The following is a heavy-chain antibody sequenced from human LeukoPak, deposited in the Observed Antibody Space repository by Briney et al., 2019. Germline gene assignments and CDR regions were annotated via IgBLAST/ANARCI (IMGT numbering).Heavy chain of an antibody. CDR3: ASGYRYVDY. V-gene: IGHV3-21*01. J-gene: IGHJ4*02. Sequence: GGSLRLSCAASGFTFSSYSMNWVRQAPGEGLEWVSSISSGSSYTYYADSVKGRFTISRDNTKNSLYLQMNSLRAEDTAVYYCASGYRYVDYWGQGTLVTVSS. CDR2: ISSGSSYT. CDR1: GFTFSSYS. D-gene: IGHD5-12*01.